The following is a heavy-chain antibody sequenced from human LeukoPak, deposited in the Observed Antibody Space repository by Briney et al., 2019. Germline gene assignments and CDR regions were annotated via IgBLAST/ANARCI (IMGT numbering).Heavy chain of an antibody. Sequence: SETLSLTCTVSGYSISSGYYWGWIRQPPGKGLEWIGSIYHSGSTYYNPSLKSRVTISVDTSKNQFSLKLSSVTAADTAVYYCARCLLWFGESIDYWGQGTLVTVSS. D-gene: IGHD3-10*01. J-gene: IGHJ4*02. CDR3: ARCLLWFGESIDY. V-gene: IGHV4-38-2*02. CDR2: IYHSGST. CDR1: GYSISSGYY.